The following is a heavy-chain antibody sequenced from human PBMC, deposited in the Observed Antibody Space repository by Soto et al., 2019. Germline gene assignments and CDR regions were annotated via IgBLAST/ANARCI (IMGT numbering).Heavy chain of an antibody. Sequence: QVQLVQSGAEVKKPGASVKVSCKASGYTFTNYGISWVRQAPGQGLEWMGWISAYNGNTEYAQKLQGRVTMTTDTSTSTADMELRSLRSDDTAVYYCARVGAYCVSTSCHDYWGQGTLVTVSS. CDR1: GYTFTNYG. CDR3: ARVGAYCVSTSCHDY. J-gene: IGHJ4*02. CDR2: ISAYNGNT. D-gene: IGHD2-2*01. V-gene: IGHV1-18*01.